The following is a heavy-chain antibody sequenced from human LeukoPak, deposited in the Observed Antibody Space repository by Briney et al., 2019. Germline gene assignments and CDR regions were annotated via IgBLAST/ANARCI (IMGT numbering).Heavy chain of an antibody. CDR3: AKGFWSGYQSYGYYYYGMDV. D-gene: IGHD3-3*01. CDR2: INAGNGNT. CDR1: GNTFTSYA. J-gene: IGHJ6*02. V-gene: IGHV1-3*01. Sequence: ASVKVSCKASGNTFTSYAMHWVRQAPGQRLEWMGWINAGNGNTKYSQKFQGRVTITRDTSASTAYMELSSPRSEDTAVYYCAKGFWSGYQSYGYYYYGMDVWGQGTTVTVSS.